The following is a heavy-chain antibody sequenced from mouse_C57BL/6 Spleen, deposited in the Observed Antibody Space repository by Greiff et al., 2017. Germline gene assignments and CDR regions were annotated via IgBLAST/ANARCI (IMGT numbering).Heavy chain of an antibody. CDR1: GFTFSDFY. J-gene: IGHJ1*03. CDR3: ARDADGYCPYWYFDV. V-gene: IGHV7-1*01. D-gene: IGHD2-3*01. Sequence: EVKLMESGGGLVQSGRSLRLSCATSGFTFSDFYMEWVRQAPGKGLEWIAASRNKANDYTTEYSASVKGRFIVSRDTAQSLLYLQMNALRAEDTAIYYCARDADGYCPYWYFDVWGTGTTVTVSS. CDR2: SRNKANDYTT.